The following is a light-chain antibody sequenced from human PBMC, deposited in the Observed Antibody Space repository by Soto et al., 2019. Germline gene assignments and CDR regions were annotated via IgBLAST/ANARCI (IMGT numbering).Light chain of an antibody. CDR2: AAS. Sequence: IKMTQSPSSLSASVGDRVTITCRASQSISSYLNWYQQKPGKAPKLLIYAASSLQSGVPSRFSGSGSGTDFTLTISSLQPEDFATYYCQQSYSTPITFGQGPRMEIK. CDR1: QSISSY. V-gene: IGKV1-39*01. CDR3: QQSYSTPIT. J-gene: IGKJ5*01.